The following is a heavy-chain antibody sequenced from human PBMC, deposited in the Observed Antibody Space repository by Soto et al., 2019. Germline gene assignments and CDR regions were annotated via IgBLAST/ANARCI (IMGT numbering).Heavy chain of an antibody. V-gene: IGHV3-23*01. CDR2: ISGSGGST. D-gene: IGHD6-13*01. Sequence: GGSLRLSCAASGFTLSSYAMSWVRQAPGKGLEWVSAISGSGGSTYYADSVKGRFTISRDNSKNTLYLQMNSLRAEDTAVYYCAKHRYSSSWYNPNDYYGMDVWGQGTTVTVSS. CDR1: GFTLSSYA. J-gene: IGHJ6*02. CDR3: AKHRYSSSWYNPNDYYGMDV.